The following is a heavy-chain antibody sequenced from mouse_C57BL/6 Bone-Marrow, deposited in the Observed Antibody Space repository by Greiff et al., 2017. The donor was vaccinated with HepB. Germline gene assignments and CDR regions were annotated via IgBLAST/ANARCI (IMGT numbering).Heavy chain of an antibody. J-gene: IGHJ3*01. CDR2: IYPRSGNT. CDR3: AKSAIYYDYPWFAY. Sequence: VKLQESGAELARPGASVKLSCKASGYTFTSYGISWVKQRTGQGLEWIGEIYPRSGNTYYNEKFKGKATLTAHKSSSTAYIVLRSLTSEDSAVYFCAKSAIYYDYPWFAYWGQKTLVPVSA. D-gene: IGHD2-4*01. V-gene: IGHV1-81*01. CDR1: GYTFTSYG.